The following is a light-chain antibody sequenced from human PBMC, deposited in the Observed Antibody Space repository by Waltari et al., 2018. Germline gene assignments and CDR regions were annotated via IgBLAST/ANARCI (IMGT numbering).Light chain of an antibody. CDR1: SSDVGGYNY. V-gene: IGLV2-14*01. J-gene: IGLJ3*02. CDR3: CSYTSSRTWV. CDR2: ELT. Sequence: QSALTPPASVSGSPGQSITSSCTGTSSDVGGYNYVSWYQQHPGRAPKLSIYELTKRRSVVSTRFSGSKSGNTASLTISGLQDEDEADYYCCSYTSSRTWVFGGGTKLTVL.